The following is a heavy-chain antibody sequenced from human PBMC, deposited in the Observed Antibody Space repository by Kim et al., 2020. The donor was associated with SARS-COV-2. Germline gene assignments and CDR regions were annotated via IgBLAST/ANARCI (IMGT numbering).Heavy chain of an antibody. CDR3: ARDLHGSGRNNWFDP. CDR1: GGTFSSYA. Sequence: SVKVSCKASGGTFSSYAISWVRQAPGQGLEWMGGIIPIFGTANYAQKFQGRVTITADESTSTAYMELSSLRSEDTAVYYCARDLHGSGRNNWFDPWGQGTLVTVSS. CDR2: IIPIFGTA. V-gene: IGHV1-69*13. J-gene: IGHJ5*02. D-gene: IGHD3-10*01.